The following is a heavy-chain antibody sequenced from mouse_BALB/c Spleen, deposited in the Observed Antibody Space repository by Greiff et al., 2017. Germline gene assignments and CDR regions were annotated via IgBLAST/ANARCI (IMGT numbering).Heavy chain of an antibody. CDR2: INPSSGYT. CDR1: GYTFTSYT. V-gene: IGHV1-4*02. D-gene: IGHD2-12*01. CDR3: ARWSYDGAWFAY. J-gene: IGHJ3*01. Sequence: QVQLKQSAAELARPGASVKMSCKASGYTFTSYTMHWVKQRPGQGLEWIGYINPSSGYTEYNQKFKDKTTLTADKSSSTAYMQLSSLTSEDSAVYYCARWSYDGAWFAYWGQGTLVTVSA.